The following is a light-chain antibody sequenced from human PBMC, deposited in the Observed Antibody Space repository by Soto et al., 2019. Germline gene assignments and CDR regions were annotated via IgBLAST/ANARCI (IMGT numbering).Light chain of an antibody. Sequence: DIQMTQSPSTLSASVGDRVTITCRASQSIIIWLAWYQQKPGKAPKLLIYDASTLESGVPSRFSGRGSGTKFTLTISSLQPDDSATYYCQQYNTYPLAFGGGTKVEIK. CDR1: QSIIIW. CDR2: DAS. J-gene: IGKJ4*01. CDR3: QQYNTYPLA. V-gene: IGKV1-5*01.